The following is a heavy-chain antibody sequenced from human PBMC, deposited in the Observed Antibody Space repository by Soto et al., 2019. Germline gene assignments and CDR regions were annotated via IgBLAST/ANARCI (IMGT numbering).Heavy chain of an antibody. CDR3: ARALPVAKGGFDP. V-gene: IGHV3-53*01. CDR1: GVTVSNTY. D-gene: IGHD2-2*01. Sequence: XGSLRLSCAASGVTVSNTYMTWVRQPPGKGLECVSVIYTAGGTNYADSVKGRFIISRDNSKNTLYLQMNSLRAEDTAVYYCARALPVAKGGFDPWGQGTLVTVSS. J-gene: IGHJ5*02. CDR2: IYTAGGT.